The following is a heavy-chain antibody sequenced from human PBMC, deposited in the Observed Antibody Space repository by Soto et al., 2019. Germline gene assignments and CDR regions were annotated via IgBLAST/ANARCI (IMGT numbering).Heavy chain of an antibody. D-gene: IGHD3-10*01. V-gene: IGHV4-59*01. CDR3: ARCGSEGGLDI. Sequence: QLQESGPGVVKPSETLSLTCTVSGAPIAVFYWTWIRQAPGKGLEWIGYLYYTGNTNYSPSLKSRVAMSMDTSKKHFYLTLTSATAADTAVYFCARCGSEGGLDIWGQGTTVTVSS. CDR1: GAPIAVFY. J-gene: IGHJ6*02. CDR2: LYYTGNT.